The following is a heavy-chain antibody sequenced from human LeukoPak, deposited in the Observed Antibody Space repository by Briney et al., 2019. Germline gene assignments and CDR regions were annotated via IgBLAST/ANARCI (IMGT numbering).Heavy chain of an antibody. CDR2: INHSGST. Sequence: SETLSLTCAVYGGSFSGYYWSSIRQPPGKGLEWIGEINHSGSTNYNPSLKSRVTISVDTSKNQFSLKLSSVTAADTAVYYCARVGRGRSPTRNFDYWGQGTLVTVSS. J-gene: IGHJ4*02. CDR1: GGSFSGYY. CDR3: ARVGRGRSPTRNFDY. V-gene: IGHV4-34*01. D-gene: IGHD1-26*01.